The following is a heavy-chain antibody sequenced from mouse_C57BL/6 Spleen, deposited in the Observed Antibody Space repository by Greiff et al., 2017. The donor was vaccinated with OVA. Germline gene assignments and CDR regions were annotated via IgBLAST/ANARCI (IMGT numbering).Heavy chain of an antibody. CDR2: ISGGGGNT. V-gene: IGHV5-9*01. Sequence: EVMLVESGGGLVKPGGSLKLSCAASGFTFSSYTMSWVRQTPGKRLEWVGTISGGGGNTYYPDSVKGRFTMSRDNAKNTLYMQMSSLRSEDTSLYYGASPDIPYGSGCEVWFAYWGQGTLVTVSA. CDR1: GFTFSSYT. CDR3: ASPDIPYGSGCEVWFAY. D-gene: IGHD1-1*01. J-gene: IGHJ3*01.